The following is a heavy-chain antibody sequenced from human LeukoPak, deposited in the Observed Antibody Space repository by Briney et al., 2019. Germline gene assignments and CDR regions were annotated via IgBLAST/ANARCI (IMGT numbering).Heavy chain of an antibody. CDR1: GGSISNYY. D-gene: IGHD3-10*01. J-gene: IGHJ4*02. CDR3: ATAASTSSASGTVLDY. V-gene: IGHV4-59*01. Sequence: SETLSLTCTVSGGSISNYYWSWIRQPPGKGLEWIGFVYDSGSTNYNPSLKSRVTISVDMSKNQFSLNLRSVTAADAAVYYCATAASTSSASGTVLDYWGQGTLVTVSS. CDR2: VYDSGST.